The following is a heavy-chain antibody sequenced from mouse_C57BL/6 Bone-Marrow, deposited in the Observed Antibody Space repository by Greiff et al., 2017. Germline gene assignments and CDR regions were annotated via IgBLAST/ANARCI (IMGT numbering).Heavy chain of an antibody. CDR2: ISDGGSYT. J-gene: IGHJ3*01. CDR3: ARDKGAYGNFWFAY. CDR1: GFTFSSYA. D-gene: IGHD2-10*02. Sequence: EVKVVESGGGLVKPGGSLKLSCAASGFTFSSYAMSWVRQTPEKRLEWVATISDGGSYTYYPDNVKGRFTISRDNAKNNLYLQMGHLKSEDTAMYYCARDKGAYGNFWFAYWGQGTLVTVSA. V-gene: IGHV5-4*01.